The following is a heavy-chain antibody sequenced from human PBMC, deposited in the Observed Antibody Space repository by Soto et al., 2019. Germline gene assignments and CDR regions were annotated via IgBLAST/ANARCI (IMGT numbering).Heavy chain of an antibody. D-gene: IGHD2-2*02. J-gene: IGHJ5*02. CDR3: ARGRTELGYCSSTSCYTGGWFDP. CDR2: INHSGST. Sequence: QVQLQQWGAGLLKPSETLSLTCAVYGGSFSGYYWSWIRQPPGKGLEWIGEINHSGSTNYNPSLKSRVTISVDTSKNQFSLKLSSVTAADTAVYYCARGRTELGYCSSTSCYTGGWFDPWGQGTLVTVSS. V-gene: IGHV4-34*01. CDR1: GGSFSGYY.